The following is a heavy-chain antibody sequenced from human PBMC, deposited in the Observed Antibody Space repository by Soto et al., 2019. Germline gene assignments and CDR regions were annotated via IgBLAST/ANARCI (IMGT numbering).Heavy chain of an antibody. CDR1: GYTFTGYY. CDR3: ARAYYDFWSGYPTPDYYYYMDV. V-gene: IGHV1-2*04. Sequence: ASVKVSCKASGYTFTGYYMHWVRQAPGQGLEWMGWINPNSGGTNYAQKFQGWVTMTRDTSISTAYMELGRLRSDDTAVYYCARAYYDFWSGYPTPDYYYYMDVWGKGTTVTVSS. J-gene: IGHJ6*03. D-gene: IGHD3-3*01. CDR2: INPNSGGT.